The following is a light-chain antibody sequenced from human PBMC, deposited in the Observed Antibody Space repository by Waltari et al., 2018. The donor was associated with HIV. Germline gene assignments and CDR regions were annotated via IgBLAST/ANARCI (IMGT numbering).Light chain of an antibody. CDR1: QNITSSY. CDR3: QQYGSSPLT. Sequence: EILLTQSPGTLSLSPGERVTLSCRASQNITSSYLAWYQQKPGQPPRLLIYGASTRATGIGDRFSGSGSGTDFTLSISRLEPKDYAVYYCQQYGSSPLTFGGGTKVEIK. V-gene: IGKV3-20*01. J-gene: IGKJ4*01. CDR2: GAS.